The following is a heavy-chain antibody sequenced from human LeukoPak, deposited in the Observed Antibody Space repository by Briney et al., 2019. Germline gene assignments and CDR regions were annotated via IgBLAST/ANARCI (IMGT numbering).Heavy chain of an antibody. V-gene: IGHV1-18*01. CDR1: GYTVTSYG. Sequence: ASVKVSCTASGYTVTSYGISWVRQAPGQGLEWMGGIRPYNGNTNYAQKLQGRVTMTTDTSTSTAYMELRSLRSDDTAIYYCARDVEMYYDSSAYGDYWGQGTLVTVSS. CDR3: ARDVEMYYDSSAYGDY. CDR2: IRPYNGNT. D-gene: IGHD3-22*01. J-gene: IGHJ4*02.